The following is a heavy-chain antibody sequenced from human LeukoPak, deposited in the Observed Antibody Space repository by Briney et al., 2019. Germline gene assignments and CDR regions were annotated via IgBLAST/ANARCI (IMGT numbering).Heavy chain of an antibody. J-gene: IGHJ4*02. Sequence: PGGSLRLSCAVSGFTFSSYGMHWVRQAPGKGLEWVAVIWYDGSNKYYADSVKGRFTISRDNSKNTLYLQMNSLRAEDTAVYYCAKDQYSSSPEIDYWGQGTLVTVSS. CDR2: IWYDGSNK. V-gene: IGHV3-33*06. CDR3: AKDQYSSSPEIDY. CDR1: GFTFSSYG. D-gene: IGHD6-6*01.